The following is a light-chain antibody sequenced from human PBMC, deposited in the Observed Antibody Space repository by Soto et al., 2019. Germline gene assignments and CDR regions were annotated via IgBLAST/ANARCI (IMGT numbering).Light chain of an antibody. CDR2: GAS. CDR3: QQYVRSPWT. J-gene: IGKJ1*01. Sequence: ENLLTQSPGTLSLSPGEGATLSCRASRGVSANYLAWYQQKPGQAPTLLIYGASIRAAGIPDRFSGSGSGTDFTLTISRLEPEDFAVYYCQQYVRSPWTFGQGTKVDIK. CDR1: RGVSANY. V-gene: IGKV3-20*01.